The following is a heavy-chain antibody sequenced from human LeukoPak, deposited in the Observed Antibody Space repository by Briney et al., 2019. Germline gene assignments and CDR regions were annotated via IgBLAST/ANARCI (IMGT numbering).Heavy chain of an antibody. V-gene: IGHV4-61*02. Sequence: SETLSLTCTVSGGSISSGSYYWSWIRQPAGKGLEWIGRIYTSGSTNYNPSLKSRVTISVDTSKNQFSLKLSSVTAADTAVYYCARQSTDSSGWYRWGQGTLVTVSS. J-gene: IGHJ5*02. CDR2: IYTSGST. D-gene: IGHD6-19*01. CDR3: ARQSTDSSGWYR. CDR1: GGSISSGSYY.